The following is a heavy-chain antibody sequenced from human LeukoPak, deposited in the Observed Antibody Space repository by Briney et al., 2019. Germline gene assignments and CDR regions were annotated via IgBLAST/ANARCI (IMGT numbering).Heavy chain of an antibody. D-gene: IGHD1-26*01. CDR3: ARAGRAWELRGLYYFDY. Sequence: PSETLSLTCTVSGGSIRSSYYYWGWIRQPPGKGLEWIGSIYDSGSTYYNPSLKSRVTISVDTSKNQFSLKLNSVTAADTAVYYCARAGRAWELRGLYYFDYWGQGTLVTVSS. CDR2: IYDSGST. J-gene: IGHJ4*02. V-gene: IGHV4-39*01. CDR1: GGSIRSSYYY.